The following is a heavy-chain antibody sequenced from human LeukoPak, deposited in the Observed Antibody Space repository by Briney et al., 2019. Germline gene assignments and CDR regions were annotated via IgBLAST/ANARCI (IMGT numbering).Heavy chain of an antibody. CDR1: GYTFTGYD. J-gene: IGHJ4*02. Sequence: ASVKVSCKASGYTFTGYDINWVRQATGQGLEWMGWISAYNGNTNYAQKLQGRVTMTTDTSTSTAYMELRSLRSGDTAVYYCARDPYSSGWSDYWGQGTLVTVSS. V-gene: IGHV1-18*01. CDR2: ISAYNGNT. D-gene: IGHD6-19*01. CDR3: ARDPYSSGWSDY.